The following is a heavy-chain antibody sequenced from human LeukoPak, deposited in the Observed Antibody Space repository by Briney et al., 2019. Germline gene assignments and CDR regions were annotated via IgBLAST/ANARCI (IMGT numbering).Heavy chain of an antibody. CDR2: ITAYNSNT. CDR1: GYTFTGYF. CDR3: ARVTGYRIEDYFDY. J-gene: IGHJ4*02. Sequence: ASVKVSCKTSGYTFTGYFMHWVRQAPGQGLEWMGWITAYNSNTKYAQKFQDRVTMTTDTSASSAYMELSSLRSEDMAVYYCARVTGYRIEDYFDYWGQGTLVTVSS. V-gene: IGHV1-18*03. D-gene: IGHD6-13*01.